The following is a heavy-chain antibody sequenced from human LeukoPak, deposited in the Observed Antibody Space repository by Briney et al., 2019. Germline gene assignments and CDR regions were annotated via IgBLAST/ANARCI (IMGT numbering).Heavy chain of an antibody. Sequence: GGSLRLSCAVSGLTFSRYAMSWVRQAPGKGLEWVSSIGSSSSYIYYADSVKGRFTISRDNAKNSLYLQMNSLRAEDTAVYYCAREKGPQNFDYWGQGTLVTVSS. J-gene: IGHJ4*02. V-gene: IGHV3-21*01. CDR1: GLTFSRYA. CDR3: AREKGPQNFDY. CDR2: IGSSSSYI.